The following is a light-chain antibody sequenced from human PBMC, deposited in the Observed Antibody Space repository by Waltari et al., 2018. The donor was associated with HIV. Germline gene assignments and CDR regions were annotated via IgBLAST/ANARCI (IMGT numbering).Light chain of an antibody. CDR1: QDISNS. Sequence: DIQMTQSPSSLSASIGDTVTISCRASQDISNSVSWFQQQPGKAPKLLVHGSFILQRGIPSRFSGRGSGTDYTLTISGLQSFDFSTYFCQQYYGVPLTFGGGTRVDI. CDR3: QQYYGVPLT. J-gene: IGKJ4*01. CDR2: GSF. V-gene: IGKV1-NL1*01.